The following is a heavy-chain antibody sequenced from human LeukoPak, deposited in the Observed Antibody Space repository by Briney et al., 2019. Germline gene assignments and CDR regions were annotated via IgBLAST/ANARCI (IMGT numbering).Heavy chain of an antibody. Sequence: GGSLRLSCAASGFIFDDHAMHWVRQAPGKGLEWVSGISWNSDSIDYANSVKGRFTISRDNAKNSLYLQMNSLRTEDMALYYCAKGGGGRLIYYYYMDVWGKGPRSPSP. V-gene: IGHV3-9*03. J-gene: IGHJ6*03. CDR3: AKGGGGRLIYYYYMDV. CDR2: ISWNSDSI. CDR1: GFIFDDHA. D-gene: IGHD3-16*01.